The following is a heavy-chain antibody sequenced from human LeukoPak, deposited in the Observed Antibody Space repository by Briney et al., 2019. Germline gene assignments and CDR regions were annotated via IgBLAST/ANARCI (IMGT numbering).Heavy chain of an antibody. J-gene: IGHJ4*02. CDR3: ARDQYATMVRGVIIGVGDY. D-gene: IGHD3-10*01. V-gene: IGHV1-69*01. Sequence: SVKVSWKASGGTFSSYAISWVRQAPGQGLEWMGGIIPIFGTANYAQKFQGRVTITADESTSTAYMELSSLRSEDTAVYYCARDQYATMVRGVIIGVGDYWGQGTLVTVSS. CDR1: GGTFSSYA. CDR2: IIPIFGTA.